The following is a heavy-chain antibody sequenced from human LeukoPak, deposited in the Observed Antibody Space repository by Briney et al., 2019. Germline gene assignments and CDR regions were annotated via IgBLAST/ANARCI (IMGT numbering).Heavy chain of an antibody. Sequence: GGSLRLSCAASGFTFSSYAMSWVRQAPGKGLEWVPAISGSGGSTYYADSVKGRFTISRDNSKNTLYLQMNSLRAEDTAVYYCAKGPNWNYADFHYNWFDPWGQGTLVTVSS. CDR3: AKGPNWNYADFHYNWFDP. D-gene: IGHD1-7*01. V-gene: IGHV3-23*01. CDR1: GFTFSSYA. CDR2: ISGSGGST. J-gene: IGHJ5*02.